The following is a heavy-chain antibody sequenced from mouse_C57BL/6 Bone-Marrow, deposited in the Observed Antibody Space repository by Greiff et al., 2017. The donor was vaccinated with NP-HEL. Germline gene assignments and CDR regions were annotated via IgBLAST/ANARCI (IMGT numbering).Heavy chain of an antibody. V-gene: IGHV1-78*01. J-gene: IGHJ4*01. CDR2: IYPCDGST. CDR1: GYTFTDYT. Sequence: QVQLKESDAELVKPGASVKISCKVSGYTFTDYTIHWMKQRPEQGLEWIGYIYPCDGSTKYNEKFKGKATLTADTSSSTAYMQLNSLTSEASAVYFCAKMSSNVYYYAMDYWGRGTSVTVSS. CDR3: AKMSSNVYYYAMDY. D-gene: IGHD1-1*01.